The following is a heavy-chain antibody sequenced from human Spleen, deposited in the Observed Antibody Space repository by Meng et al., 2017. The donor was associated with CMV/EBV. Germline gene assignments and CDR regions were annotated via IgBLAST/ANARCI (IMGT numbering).Heavy chain of an antibody. D-gene: IGHD6-6*01. Sequence: GGSLRLSCAASGFTFSSYAMHWVRQAPGKGLEWVAVISYDGSNKYYADSVKGRFTISRDNSKNTLYLQMNSLRAEDTAVYYCARGRGGSSSALLGYWGQGTLVTVSS. J-gene: IGHJ4*02. CDR1: GFTFSSYA. CDR3: ARGRGGSSSALLGY. V-gene: IGHV3-30*04. CDR2: ISYDGSNK.